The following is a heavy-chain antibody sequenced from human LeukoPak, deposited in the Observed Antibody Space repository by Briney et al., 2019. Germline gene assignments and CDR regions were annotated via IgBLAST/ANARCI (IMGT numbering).Heavy chain of an antibody. CDR3: ARGEYQLPQGN. D-gene: IGHD2-2*01. V-gene: IGHV3-30*03. CDR2: ISYDGSNK. CDR1: GFTFSSYG. J-gene: IGHJ4*02. Sequence: PGGSLRLSCAASGFTFSSYGMHWVRQAPGKGLEWVAVISYDGSNKYYADSVKGRFTISRDNSKNTLYLQMNSLRAEDTAVYYCARGEYQLPQGNWGQGTLVTVSS.